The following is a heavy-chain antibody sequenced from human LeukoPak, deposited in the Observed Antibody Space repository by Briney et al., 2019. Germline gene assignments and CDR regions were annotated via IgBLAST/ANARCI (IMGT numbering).Heavy chain of an antibody. CDR3: ARYSSSWYRYNWFDP. Sequence: SETLSLTCAVYGGSFSGYYWSWIRQPPGKGLEWIGEINHSGSTNYNPSLKSRVTISVDTLKNQFSLKLSSVTAADTAVYYCARYSSSWYRYNWFDPWGQGTLVTVSS. CDR1: GGSFSGYY. V-gene: IGHV4-34*01. J-gene: IGHJ5*02. CDR2: INHSGST. D-gene: IGHD6-13*01.